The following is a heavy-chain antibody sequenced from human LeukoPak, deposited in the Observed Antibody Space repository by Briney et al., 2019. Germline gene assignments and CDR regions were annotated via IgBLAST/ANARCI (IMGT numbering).Heavy chain of an antibody. Sequence: SETLSLTCTVSGGSISSGSYYGGWIRQPPGKGLEWIGSIHYSGNTYYSPSLKSRVTISLNTSKTQFSLKLTSVTAADTAVYYCAKDGPLCSSSTCYGGQFDHWGQGTLVTVS. J-gene: IGHJ4*02. V-gene: IGHV4-39*02. D-gene: IGHD2-2*01. CDR2: IHYSGNT. CDR1: GGSISSGSYY. CDR3: AKDGPLCSSSTCYGGQFDH.